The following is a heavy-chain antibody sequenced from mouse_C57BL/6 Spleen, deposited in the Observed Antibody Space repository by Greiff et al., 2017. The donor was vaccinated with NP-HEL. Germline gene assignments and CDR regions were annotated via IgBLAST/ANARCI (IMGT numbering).Heavy chain of an antibody. D-gene: IGHD2-5*01. CDR1: GYTFTSYW. CDR2: IHPNSGST. J-gene: IGHJ3*01. V-gene: IGHV1-64*01. Sequence: VQLQQPGAELVKPGASVKLSCKASGYTFTSYWMHWVKQRPGQGLEWIGMIHPNSGSTNYNEKFKSKATLTVDKSSSTAYMQLSSLTSEDSAVYYCAREGNYSNSPFAYWGQGTLVTVSA. CDR3: AREGNYSNSPFAY.